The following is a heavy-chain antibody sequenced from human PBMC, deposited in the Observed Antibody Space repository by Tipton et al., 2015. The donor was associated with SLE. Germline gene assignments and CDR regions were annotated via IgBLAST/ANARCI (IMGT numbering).Heavy chain of an antibody. J-gene: IGHJ2*01. CDR2: ISSTGIYI. D-gene: IGHD3-10*01. Sequence: SLRLSCTASGFTFSYYNMNWVRQAPGEGLEWVSSISSTGIYIYNAYSLKGRFTISRDNAKNSLYLQMNSLRAEDTAVYYCARDRGPEGSGWYFDLWGRGTLVTVSS. CDR1: GFTFSYYN. CDR3: ARDRGPEGSGWYFDL. V-gene: IGHV3-21*03.